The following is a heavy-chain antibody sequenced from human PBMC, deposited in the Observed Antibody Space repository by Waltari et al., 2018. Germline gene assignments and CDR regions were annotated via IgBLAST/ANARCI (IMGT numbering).Heavy chain of an antibody. D-gene: IGHD1-7*01. CDR3: ASWNYGFDP. J-gene: IGHJ5*02. V-gene: IGHV4-59*01. Sequence: QVQLQESGPGLVKPSETLSLTCTVSGGSISSDYWSWIRQPPGKGLEWIGYIYYSGSTNYNPSLKSRVTISVDTSKNQFSLKLSSVTAADTAVYYCASWNYGFDPWGQGTLVTVSS. CDR2: IYYSGST. CDR1: GGSISSDY.